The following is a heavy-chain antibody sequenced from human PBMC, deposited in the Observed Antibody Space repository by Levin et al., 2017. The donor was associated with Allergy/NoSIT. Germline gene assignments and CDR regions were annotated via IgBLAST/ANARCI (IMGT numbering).Heavy chain of an antibody. V-gene: IGHV1-46*01. CDR2: ISPTGDDT. J-gene: IGHJ4*02. CDR3: ARENDYALDY. CDR1: GFTFTNYY. D-gene: IGHD1-1*01. Sequence: ASVEVSCKASGFTFTNYYLHWLRQAPGQGPDWMGRISPTGDDTIYAEKFQGRLIMTRDTSTSTDYLEVSSLTSEDTALYYCARENDYALDYWGRGTLVTVSS.